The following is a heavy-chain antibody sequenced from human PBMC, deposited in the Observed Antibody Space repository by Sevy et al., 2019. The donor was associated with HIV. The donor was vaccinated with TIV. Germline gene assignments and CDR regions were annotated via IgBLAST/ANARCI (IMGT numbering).Heavy chain of an antibody. CDR3: AKDEDDILTGYPDY. J-gene: IGHJ4*02. V-gene: IGHV3-23*01. D-gene: IGHD3-9*01. CDR2: ISGSGGST. CDR1: GIIFKSYV. Sequence: GESLKISCAASGIIFKSYVMSWVRQAPGKGLEWVSAISGSGGSTYYADSVKGRFTISRDNSKNTLYLQMNSLRAEDTAVYYCAKDEDDILTGYPDYWGQGTLVTVSS.